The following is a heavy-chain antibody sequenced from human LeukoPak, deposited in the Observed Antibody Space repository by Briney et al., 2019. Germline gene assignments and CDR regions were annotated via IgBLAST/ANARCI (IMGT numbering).Heavy chain of an antibody. CDR3: AKGARWGSGSYYTNWFDP. D-gene: IGHD3-10*01. V-gene: IGHV3-23*01. CDR1: GFTFSSYA. Sequence: GGSLRLSCAASGFTFSSYAMSWVRQAPGKGLEWVSAISGSGGSTYYADSVKGRFTISRDNSKNTLYLQMNSLRAEDTAVYYCAKGARWGSGSYYTNWFDPWGPGTLVTVSS. CDR2: ISGSGGST. J-gene: IGHJ5*02.